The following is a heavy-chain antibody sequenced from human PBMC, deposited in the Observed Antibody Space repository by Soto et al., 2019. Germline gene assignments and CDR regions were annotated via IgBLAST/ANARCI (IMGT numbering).Heavy chain of an antibody. D-gene: IGHD4-17*01. J-gene: IGHJ4*02. V-gene: IGHV1-2*02. CDR2: INPNSDDT. CDR3: ARVKDAYGPFDY. Sequence: ASVKVSCKASGYTFTDYYMHWVRQAPGQGLECMGWINPNSDDTQYAQKFQGRVTMTWDTSVTTAYVELTGLRSDDTAVYYCARVKDAYGPFDYWGQGTLVTVSS. CDR1: GYTFTDYY.